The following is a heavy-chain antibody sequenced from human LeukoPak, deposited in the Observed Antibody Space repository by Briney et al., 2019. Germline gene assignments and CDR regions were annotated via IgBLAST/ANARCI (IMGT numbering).Heavy chain of an antibody. CDR3: ARHRDGYNRPLDY. CDR1: GGSISSSGHY. CDR2: LHYSGST. J-gene: IGHJ4*02. V-gene: IGHV4-39*01. D-gene: IGHD5-24*01. Sequence: KPSETLSLTCTVSGGSISSSGHYWGWIRQPPGKGLEWIGSLHYSGSTYHNPSLKSRITISEDTSNNQFSLKLSSVAAADTAVYYCARHRDGYNRPLDYWGQGTLVTVSS.